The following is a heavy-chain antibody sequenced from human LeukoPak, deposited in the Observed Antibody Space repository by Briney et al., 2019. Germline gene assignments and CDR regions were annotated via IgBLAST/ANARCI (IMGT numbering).Heavy chain of an antibody. CDR2: IYTSGST. V-gene: IGHV4-61*02. Sequence: PSETLSLTRTVSGGSISSGSYYWNWIRQPAGKGLEWIGRIYTSGSTNYNPSLKSRVTISVDTSKNQFSLKLSSVTAADTAVYYCARAPYDSSSYLPFDYWGQGTLVTVSS. CDR1: GGSISSGSYY. CDR3: ARAPYDSSSYLPFDY. J-gene: IGHJ4*02. D-gene: IGHD3-22*01.